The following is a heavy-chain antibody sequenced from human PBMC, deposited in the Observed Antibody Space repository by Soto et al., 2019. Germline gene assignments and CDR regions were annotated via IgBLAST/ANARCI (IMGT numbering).Heavy chain of an antibody. J-gene: IGHJ5*02. CDR3: ARDLAVALNWFDP. D-gene: IGHD6-19*01. Sequence: SVKVSCKASGYTFTSYGISWVRQAPGQGLEWMGGIIPIFGTANYAQKFQGRVTITADESTSTAYMELSSLRSEDTAVYYCARDLAVALNWFDPWGQGTLVTVSS. V-gene: IGHV1-69*01. CDR1: GYTFTSYG. CDR2: IIPIFGTA.